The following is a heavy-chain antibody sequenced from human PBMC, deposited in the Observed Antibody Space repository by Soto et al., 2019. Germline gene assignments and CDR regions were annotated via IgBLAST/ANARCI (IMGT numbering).Heavy chain of an antibody. J-gene: IGHJ3*02. CDR1: GYPVTAYY. CDR2: INPATGAA. CDR3: ARGGGVGVAGSAAFDM. Sequence: QLHLVQSGAVVKKPGASVTVSCSASGYPVTAYYMHWVRQAPGRGLEWMGGINPATGAAKYTQTFRGRVTLTRDTSTGTVFMELSGLTSGDTAVFYWARGGGVGVAGSAAFDMWGQGTLVTVSS. V-gene: IGHV1-2*02. D-gene: IGHD3-3*01.